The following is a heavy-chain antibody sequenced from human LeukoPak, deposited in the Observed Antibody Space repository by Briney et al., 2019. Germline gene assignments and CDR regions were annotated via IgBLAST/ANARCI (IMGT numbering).Heavy chain of an antibody. CDR2: IYHSGST. CDR1: GYSISSGYY. D-gene: IGHD3-10*01. J-gene: IGHJ4*02. Sequence: SETLSLTCTVSGYSISSGYYWGWIRQPPGKGLEWIGSIYHSGSTYYNPSLKSRVTISVDTSKNQFSLKLSSVTAADTAVYYCARRGAMVRGPAYHFDHWGQGVLVTVSS. V-gene: IGHV4-38-2*02. CDR3: ARRGAMVRGPAYHFDH.